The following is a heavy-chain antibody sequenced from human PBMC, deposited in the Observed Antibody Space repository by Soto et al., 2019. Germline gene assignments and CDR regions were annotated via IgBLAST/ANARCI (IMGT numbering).Heavy chain of an antibody. V-gene: IGHV4-61*01. J-gene: IGHJ6*02. CDR1: GGSVSSGSYY. CDR3: ARVDYGMDV. CDR2: IYYSGST. Sequence: KPSETLSLTCTVSGGSVSSGSYYWSWIRQPPGKGLEWIGYIYYSGSTNYNPSLKSRVTISVDTSKNQFSLKLSSVTAADTAVYYCARVDYGMDVWGQGTTVTVSS.